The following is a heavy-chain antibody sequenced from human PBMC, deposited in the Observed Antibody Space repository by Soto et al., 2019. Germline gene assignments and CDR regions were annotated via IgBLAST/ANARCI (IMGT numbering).Heavy chain of an antibody. Sequence: QVQLLQSGAEVKKPGSSVKVSCKASGGTFSSYAISWVRQAPGQGLEWMGGIIPIFGTANYAQTFQGRVTITADESTSTAYMELSSLRSEDTAVYYCARHRYYYDSSGYYQNWFDPWGQGTLVTVSS. J-gene: IGHJ5*02. D-gene: IGHD3-22*01. V-gene: IGHV1-69*01. CDR3: ARHRYYYDSSGYYQNWFDP. CDR2: IIPIFGTA. CDR1: GGTFSSYA.